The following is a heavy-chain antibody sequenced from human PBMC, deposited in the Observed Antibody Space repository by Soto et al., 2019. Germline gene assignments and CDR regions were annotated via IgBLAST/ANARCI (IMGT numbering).Heavy chain of an antibody. Sequence: QVQLVQSGAEVKKPGSSVRVSCKTSGGTFTEYGVSWVRQAPGQWLEWMGGIVPKFTTANYAQKFQGRVTITADRSTNTVYLRLGSLTSEDTAVYFCARENFTADHFDSAGYWPLHHWGQGTLVSVS. J-gene: IGHJ1*01. CDR3: ARENFTADHFDSAGYWPLHH. D-gene: IGHD3-22*01. CDR1: GGTFTEYG. V-gene: IGHV1-69*06. CDR2: IVPKFTTA.